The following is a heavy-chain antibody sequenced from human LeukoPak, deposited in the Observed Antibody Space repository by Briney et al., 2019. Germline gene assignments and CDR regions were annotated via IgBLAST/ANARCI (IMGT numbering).Heavy chain of an antibody. D-gene: IGHD5-18*01. CDR1: GFTFSSYA. J-gene: IGHJ4*02. V-gene: IGHV3-23*01. Sequence: PGGSLRLSCAASGFTFSSYAMSWVRQAPGKGLEWVSAISGSGGSTYYADSVKGRFTISRGNSKNTLYLQMNSLRAEDTAVYYCAKDRGYSYGLFDYWGQGTLVTVSS. CDR3: AKDRGYSYGLFDY. CDR2: ISGSGGST.